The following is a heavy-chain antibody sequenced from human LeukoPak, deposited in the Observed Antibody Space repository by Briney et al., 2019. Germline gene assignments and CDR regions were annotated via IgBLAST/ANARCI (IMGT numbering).Heavy chain of an antibody. CDR1: GFTFSSHG. Sequence: GGSLRLSCAASGFTFSSHGMNWVRQAPGKGLEWVSGISPSGGITYYTDSVKGRFAISRDNSKNTVSLQMNSLRAEDTAVYYCAKHYYGSGSYGYWGQGTLVTVSS. CDR3: AKHYYGSGSYGY. V-gene: IGHV3-23*01. J-gene: IGHJ4*02. D-gene: IGHD3-10*01. CDR2: ISPSGGIT.